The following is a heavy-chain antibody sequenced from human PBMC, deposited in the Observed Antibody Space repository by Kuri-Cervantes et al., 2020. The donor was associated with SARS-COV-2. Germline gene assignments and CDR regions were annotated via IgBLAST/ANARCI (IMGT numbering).Heavy chain of an antibody. CDR3: ARTYDTVTGDAFGI. CDR1: GYSISSGYY. D-gene: IGHD4-11*01. J-gene: IGHJ3*02. Sequence: SETLSLTCTVSGYSISSGYYWGWIRQPPGKGLEWIGSIYHSGSTYYNPSLKSRVTISVDTSKNQFSLKLSSVTAADTAVYYCARTYDTVTGDAFGIWGQGTMVTVSS. CDR2: IYHSGST. V-gene: IGHV4-38-2*02.